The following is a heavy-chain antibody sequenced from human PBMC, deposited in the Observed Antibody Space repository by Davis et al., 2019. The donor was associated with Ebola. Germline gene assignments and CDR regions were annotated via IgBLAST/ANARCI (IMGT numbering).Heavy chain of an antibody. CDR3: ATDVGLRFLVWLLPQNWFDP. J-gene: IGHJ5*02. Sequence: GGSLRPSCSAPGFTSSSHAMSRVRQAPGKGLEWVSAISGSGGSTYYADSVKGRFTISRDISKNTLYLQMNSPRAEDTAVYYCATDVGLRFLVWLLPQNWFDPWGQGTLVTVSS. CDR1: GFTSSSHA. V-gene: IGHV3-23*01. D-gene: IGHD3-3*01. CDR2: ISGSGGST.